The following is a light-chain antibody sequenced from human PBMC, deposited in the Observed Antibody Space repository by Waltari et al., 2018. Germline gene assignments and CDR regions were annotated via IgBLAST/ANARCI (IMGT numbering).Light chain of an antibody. V-gene: IGKV1-33*01. J-gene: IGKJ2*01. CDR2: DAS. CDR1: QDISNF. CDR3: QQHANLPYT. Sequence: DIQMTQSPSSLSASVGDRVTITCQASQDISNFLEWYQQKPGQAPRLLIYDASNLEPGVPSRFSGSGSGTHFTFTINSLQPEDIATYYCQQHANLPYTFGQGAKLEIK.